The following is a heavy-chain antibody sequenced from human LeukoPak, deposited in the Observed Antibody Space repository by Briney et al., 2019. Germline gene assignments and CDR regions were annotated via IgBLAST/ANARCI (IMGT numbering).Heavy chain of an antibody. V-gene: IGHV4-34*01. D-gene: IGHD6-13*01. Sequence: SETLSLTCAVYGGSFSGYYWSWIRQPPGKGLEWIGEINHSGSTNYNPSLKSRVTISVDTSKNQFSLKLSSVTAADTAVYYCARGRVGSWYSYWGQGTLVTVSS. CDR3: ARGRVGSWYSY. CDR1: GGSFSGYY. J-gene: IGHJ4*02. CDR2: INHSGST.